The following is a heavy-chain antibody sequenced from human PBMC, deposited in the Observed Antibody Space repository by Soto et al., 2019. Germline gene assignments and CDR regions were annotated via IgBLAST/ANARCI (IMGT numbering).Heavy chain of an antibody. J-gene: IGHJ4*02. CDR2: VHSEGSMT. V-gene: IGHV3-74*01. CDR1: GFTFSTDW. Sequence: RRLSCAVSGFTFSTDWMHCVRQAPGEGLVWVSGVHSEGSMTVYADSVKGRFTISRDNAKNTLYLQMNSLRVEDTAVYYCTREGFDXWGQGTMVTVSX. CDR3: TREGFDX.